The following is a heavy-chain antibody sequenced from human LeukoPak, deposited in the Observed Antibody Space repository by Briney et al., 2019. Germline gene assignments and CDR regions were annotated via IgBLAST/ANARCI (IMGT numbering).Heavy chain of an antibody. V-gene: IGHV1-69*13. Sequence: GASVKVSCKASGGTFSSYAISWVRQAPGQGLEGMGGIIPIFGTGNYAQKFQGRVTITADDSTSTAYMELSSLRSDDTAVYYCARGRNIVVVPAATPPYFDYWGQGTLVTVSS. CDR1: GGTFSSYA. J-gene: IGHJ4*02. CDR2: IIPIFGTG. CDR3: ARGRNIVVVPAATPPYFDY. D-gene: IGHD2-2*01.